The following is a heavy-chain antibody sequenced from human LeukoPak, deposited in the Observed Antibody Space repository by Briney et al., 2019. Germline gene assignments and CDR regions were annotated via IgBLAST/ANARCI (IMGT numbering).Heavy chain of an antibody. J-gene: IGHJ4*02. CDR1: GFGFSNYW. CDR2: IKDDGVGA. CDR3: ARMGVGHTGLDF. V-gene: IGHV3-74*01. D-gene: IGHD1-26*01. Sequence: GGSLRLCCAASGFGFSNYWMHWVRQAPGKGLVWVSRIKDDGVGANYADPAKGRFTISRDNAKNTLYLQMTSLRAEDTAVYYCARMGVGHTGLDFWGQGVLVTVSS.